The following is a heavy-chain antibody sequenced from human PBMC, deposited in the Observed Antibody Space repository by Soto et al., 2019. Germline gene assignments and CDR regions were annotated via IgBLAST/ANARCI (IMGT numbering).Heavy chain of an antibody. CDR1: GDSISDVDYY. D-gene: IGHD3-22*01. V-gene: IGHV4-30-4*01. J-gene: IGHJ6*02. CDR2: FYDSGTS. CDR3: ARRTRDYFDTTGPGYGMDV. Sequence: QVQLQESGPGLVKPSQTLSLTCTVSGDSISDVDYYWSWVRQTPREGLEWIGAFYDSGTSYDSPCVKRRITISVDSSKNLFSLKLTSVNAADTAVYYCARRTRDYFDTTGPGYGMDVWGQGTTVTVSS.